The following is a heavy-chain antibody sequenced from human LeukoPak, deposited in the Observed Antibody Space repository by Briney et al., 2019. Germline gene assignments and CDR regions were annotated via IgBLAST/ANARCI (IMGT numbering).Heavy chain of an antibody. CDR3: ARSAYTGGVFEN. V-gene: IGHV1-69*01. D-gene: IGHD2-8*02. CDR2: IIPVSSTT. CDR1: GGTFSSYA. J-gene: IGHJ4*02. Sequence: GSSVKVSCKTSGGTFSSYAISWVRQAPGQGLEWMGGIIPVSSTTNNAQKFQGRVTITADESTSTAYMELSSLRSVDTAVYYCARSAYTGGVFENWGQGTLVTVAS.